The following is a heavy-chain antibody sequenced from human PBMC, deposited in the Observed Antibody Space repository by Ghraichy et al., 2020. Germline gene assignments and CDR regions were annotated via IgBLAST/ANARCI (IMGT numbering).Heavy chain of an antibody. D-gene: IGHD1-26*01. CDR2: ISGSGGST. J-gene: IGHJ6*02. CDR1: GFTFSSYA. Sequence: GESLNISCAASGFTFSSYAMSWVRQAPGKGLEWVSAISGSGGSTYYADSVKGRFTISRDNSKNTLYLQMNSLRAEDTAVYYCAKGMEWEELSAYYGMDVWGQGTTVTVSS. CDR3: AKGMEWEELSAYYGMDV. V-gene: IGHV3-23*01.